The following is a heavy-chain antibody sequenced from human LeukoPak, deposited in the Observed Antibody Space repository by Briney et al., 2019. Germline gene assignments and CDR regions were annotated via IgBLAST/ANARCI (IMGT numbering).Heavy chain of an antibody. CDR2: IYSGGST. D-gene: IGHD2-2*01. V-gene: IGHV3-53*01. CDR1: GFTVSSKY. CDR3: ARGCSSTSCYGFDY. J-gene: IGHJ4*02. Sequence: PGGSLRLSCAASGFTVSSKYMSWVRQAPGKGLEWVSVIYSGGSTYYADSVNGRFTISRDNSKNTLYLQMNSLRAEDTAVYYCARGCSSTSCYGFDYWGQGTLVTVSS.